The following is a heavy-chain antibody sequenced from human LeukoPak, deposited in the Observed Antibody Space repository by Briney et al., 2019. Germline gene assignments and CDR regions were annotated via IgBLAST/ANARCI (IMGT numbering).Heavy chain of an antibody. V-gene: IGHV4-59*12. J-gene: IGHJ4*02. CDR1: GGSINSYY. CDR2: IYHSGST. Sequence: SETLSLTCTVSGGSINSYYWSWIRQPPGKGLEWIGYIYHSGSTYYNPSLKSRVTISVDRSKNQFSLKLSSVTAADTAVYYCARDKLYSSSYYFDYWGQGTLVTVSS. D-gene: IGHD6-6*01. CDR3: ARDKLYSSSYYFDY.